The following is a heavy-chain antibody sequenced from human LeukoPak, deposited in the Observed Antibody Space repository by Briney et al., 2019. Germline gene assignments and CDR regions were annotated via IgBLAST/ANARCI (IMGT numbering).Heavy chain of an antibody. D-gene: IGHD6-13*01. CDR2: IIPIRGVT. CDR1: GYTFSGYY. V-gene: IGHV1-2*02. Sequence: ASVKVSCKTSGYTFSGYYMHWIRQAPGQRLEWMGWIIPIRGVTNYAQKFQGRVTVTSDTSINTAYMELSSLRSDDTAVYYCATTSSYSSKWTFNYWGQGTLVTVSS. CDR3: ATTSSYSSKWTFNY. J-gene: IGHJ4*02.